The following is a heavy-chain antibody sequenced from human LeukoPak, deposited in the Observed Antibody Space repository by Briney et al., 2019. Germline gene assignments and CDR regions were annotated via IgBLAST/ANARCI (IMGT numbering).Heavy chain of an antibody. CDR2: INPNSGGT. V-gene: IGHV1-2*02. CDR3: ARDYRDIVVVPAAMGPLWYFDL. J-gene: IGHJ2*01. D-gene: IGHD2-2*01. CDR1: GYTFTGCY. Sequence: ASVKVSCKASGYTFTGCYMHWVRQAPGQGLEWMGWINPNSGGTNYAQKFQGRVTMTRDTSISTAYMELSRLRSDDTAVYYCARDYRDIVVVPAAMGPLWYFDLWGRGTLVTVSS.